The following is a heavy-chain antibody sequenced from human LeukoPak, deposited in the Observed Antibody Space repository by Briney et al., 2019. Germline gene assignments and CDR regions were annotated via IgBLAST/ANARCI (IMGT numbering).Heavy chain of an antibody. D-gene: IGHD1-1*01. CDR3: ARDEQERGFDP. CDR2: INHSGST. J-gene: IGHJ5*02. CDR1: GGSVSGYY. V-gene: IGHV4-34*01. Sequence: SETLSLTCAVYGGSVSGYYWSWIRQAPGKGLEWIGEINHSGSTNYNPSLKSRVTISVDTSKNQFSLKLSSVTAADTAAYYCARDEQERGFDPWGQGTLVTVSS.